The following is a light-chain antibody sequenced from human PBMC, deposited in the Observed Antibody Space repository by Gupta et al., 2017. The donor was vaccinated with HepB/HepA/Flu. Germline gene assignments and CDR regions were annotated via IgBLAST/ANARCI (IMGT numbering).Light chain of an antibody. CDR3: MQGKHWPLT. CDR2: KGS. J-gene: IGKJ4*01. Sequence: DFVMTQSPLSLPVTLGQPASISCRSSQSRGYSDGNTYLNWFQQRPGQAPRRLIYKGSKRDSGVPDRFSGSGSGTDFTLKISRVEAEDVGVYYCMQGKHWPLTFGGGTKVEIK. CDR1: QSRGYSDGNTY. V-gene: IGKV2-30*01.